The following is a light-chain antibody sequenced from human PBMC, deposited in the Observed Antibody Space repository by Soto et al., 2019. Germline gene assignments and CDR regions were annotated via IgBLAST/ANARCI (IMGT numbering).Light chain of an antibody. CDR3: QQRLNWPPLT. Sequence: EIVLTQSPATLSLSPGEIATLSCRTSQSVSSYLAWYQQKPCQAPRLLIYDASNRATGIPARFSGSGSGTDFPLTIRSLEPEDSAIYYCQQRLNWPPLTFGGGNKVDIK. V-gene: IGKV3-11*01. J-gene: IGKJ4*01. CDR1: QSVSSY. CDR2: DAS.